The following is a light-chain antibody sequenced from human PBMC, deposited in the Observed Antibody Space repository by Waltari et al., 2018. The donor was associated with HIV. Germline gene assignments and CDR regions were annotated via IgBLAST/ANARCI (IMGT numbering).Light chain of an antibody. V-gene: IGLV4-69*01. CDR2: LNSDGSH. CDR1: SGHSSYA. Sequence: QLVLTQSPSASASLGASVNLTCTLSSGHSSYAIAWTQQEPEKGPRYLMKLNSDGSHSKGDGFPDRFSGSSSGAERYLTISSLQSEDEADYDCQTWGTGIGVFGGGTKLTVL. J-gene: IGLJ3*02. CDR3: QTWGTGIGV.